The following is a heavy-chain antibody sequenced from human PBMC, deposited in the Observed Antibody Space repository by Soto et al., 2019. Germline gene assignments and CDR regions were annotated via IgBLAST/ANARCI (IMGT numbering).Heavy chain of an antibody. CDR2: ISNDNDNT. CDR3: ARSGATLTTHFDY. J-gene: IGHJ4*02. D-gene: IGHD4-4*01. CDR1: GYPFNIFG. V-gene: IGHV1-18*01. Sequence: ASVNVSCKASGYPFNIFGMSWVRQAPGQGLEWMGWISNDNDNTNYAQKLQGRVTMTTDTSTSTAYMELRSLRSDDTAVYYCARSGATLTTHFDYWGQGTLVTVSS.